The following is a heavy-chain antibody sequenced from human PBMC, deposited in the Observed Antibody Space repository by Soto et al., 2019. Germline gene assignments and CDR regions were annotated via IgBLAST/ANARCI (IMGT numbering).Heavy chain of an antibody. CDR3: AHTGRHSAAGTDYYYYGMDV. CDR2: IYWDDDK. D-gene: IGHD6-13*01. CDR1: GFSLSTSGVG. Sequence: QITLKESGPTLVKPTQTLTLTCTFSGFSLSTSGVGVGWIRQPPGKALEWLALIYWDDDKRYSPSLKSRLTITKHTSXXQXVXXMTNMDPVDTATYYCAHTGRHSAAGTDYYYYGMDVWGQGTTVTVSS. V-gene: IGHV2-5*02. J-gene: IGHJ6*02.